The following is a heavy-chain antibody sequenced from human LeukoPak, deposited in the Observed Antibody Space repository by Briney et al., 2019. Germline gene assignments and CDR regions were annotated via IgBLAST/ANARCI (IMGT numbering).Heavy chain of an antibody. CDR1: GFTFSSYS. D-gene: IGHD5-18*01. J-gene: IGHJ4*02. V-gene: IGHV3-74*01. CDR2: INPAGTTT. Sequence: GGSLRLSCAASGFTFSSYSMNWVRQAPGKGLVWVARINPAGTTTNYADSVKGRFTISRDNAKDTLYLQMNSLRAEDTAVYYCARDFSLADTTKWGQGTLVTVSS. CDR3: ARDFSLADTTK.